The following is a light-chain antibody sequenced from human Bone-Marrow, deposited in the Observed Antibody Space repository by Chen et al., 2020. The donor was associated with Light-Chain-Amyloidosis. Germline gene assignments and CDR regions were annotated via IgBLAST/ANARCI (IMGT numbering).Light chain of an antibody. Sequence: EIVLTQSPGTLSLPLGEGANLSCRASQTISSNYLTWYQQKFGQAPRLLIYGSSSRATGIPDRFTGSGSGTDFTLTINRLEPEDFAMYYCQQYGTSPLTFDGGTKVEIK. CDR2: GSS. CDR3: QQYGTSPLT. V-gene: IGKV3-20*01. CDR1: QTISSNY. J-gene: IGKJ4*01.